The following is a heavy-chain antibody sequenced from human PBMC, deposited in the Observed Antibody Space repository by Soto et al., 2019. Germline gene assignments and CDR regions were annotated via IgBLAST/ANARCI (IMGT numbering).Heavy chain of an antibody. V-gene: IGHV3-30*18. D-gene: IGHD6-13*01. CDR3: AKDHEYSSNWYPDS. CDR1: GFTFSSYG. J-gene: IGHJ5*01. Sequence: PGGSLRLSCAASGFTFSSYGMHWIRQAPGKGLEWVAVISYDGSNKYYADSVKGRFTISRDNSKNTLYLQMNSLRAEDTAVYYCAKDHEYSSNWYPDSWGQGTLVTVSS. CDR2: ISYDGSNK.